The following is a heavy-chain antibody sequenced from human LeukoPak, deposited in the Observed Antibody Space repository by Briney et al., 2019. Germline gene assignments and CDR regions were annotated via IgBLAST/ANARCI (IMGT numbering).Heavy chain of an antibody. Sequence: SETLSLTCTVSGYSISSGYYWGWIRQPPGKGPEWIGSIYHSGSTNYNPSLKSRVTISVDTSKNQFSLQLSSVTAADTAVYYCARVSSGYDWEYYYYYMDVWGKGTTVTISS. V-gene: IGHV4-38-2*02. CDR1: GYSISSGYY. J-gene: IGHJ6*03. D-gene: IGHD5-12*01. CDR2: IYHSGST. CDR3: ARVSSGYDWEYYYYYMDV.